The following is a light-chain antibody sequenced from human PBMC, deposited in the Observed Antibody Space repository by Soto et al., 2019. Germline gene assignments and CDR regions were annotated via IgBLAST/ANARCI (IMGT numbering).Light chain of an antibody. CDR1: SSDVGSYDY. J-gene: IGLJ1*01. CDR2: NVN. CDR3: SSYAGSSNV. V-gene: IGLV2-8*01. Sequence: QSALMQSPSVSGSPGQSVTISCTGSSSDVGSYDYVSWYQQHPGTVPKRMIYNVNTRPSGVPDRFSGSKSGNTASLTVSGLQAEDEADYYCSSYAGSSNVFGTGTKVTVL.